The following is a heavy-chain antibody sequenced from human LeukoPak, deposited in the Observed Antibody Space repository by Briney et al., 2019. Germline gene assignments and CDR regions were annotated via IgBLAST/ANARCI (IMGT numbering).Heavy chain of an antibody. V-gene: IGHV4-34*01. J-gene: IGHJ5*02. CDR1: GGSFSGYY. CDR3: ARVSNLLFGYQLLRHGWFDP. CDR2: INHSGST. Sequence: SETLSLTCAVYGGSFSGYYWSWIRQPPGKGLEWIGEINHSGSTNYNPSLKSRVTISVDTSKNQFSLKLSSVTAADTAVYYCARVSNLLFGYQLLRHGWFDPWGQGTLVTVSS. D-gene: IGHD2-2*01.